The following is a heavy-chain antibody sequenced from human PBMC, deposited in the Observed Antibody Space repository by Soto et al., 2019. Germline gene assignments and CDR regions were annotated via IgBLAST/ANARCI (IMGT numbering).Heavy chain of an antibody. CDR1: GFTFSSYA. V-gene: IGHV3-23*01. CDR2: ISGSGGST. Sequence: GGSLRLSCAASGFTFSSYAMSWVRQAPGKGLEWVSAISGSGGSTYYADSVKGRFTISRDNSKNMLYLQMNSLRAEDTAVYYCAKPKSSSWFKAYYMDVWGKGTTVTVSS. D-gene: IGHD6-13*01. CDR3: AKPKSSSWFKAYYMDV. J-gene: IGHJ6*03.